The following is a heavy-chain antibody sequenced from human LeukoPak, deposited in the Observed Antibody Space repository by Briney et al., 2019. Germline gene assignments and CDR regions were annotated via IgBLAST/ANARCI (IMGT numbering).Heavy chain of an antibody. Sequence: GGSLRLSCAASGFTFNSYSMNWVRQAPGKGLEWVSSISSSSSYIKYADSLMGRFTISSDNAKNSLYLQMNSLRAEDTAVYYCARVPYSGYHFDYWGQGTLVTVSS. CDR2: ISSSSSYI. V-gene: IGHV3-21*01. CDR1: GFTFNSYS. J-gene: IGHJ4*02. CDR3: ARVPYSGYHFDY. D-gene: IGHD1-26*01.